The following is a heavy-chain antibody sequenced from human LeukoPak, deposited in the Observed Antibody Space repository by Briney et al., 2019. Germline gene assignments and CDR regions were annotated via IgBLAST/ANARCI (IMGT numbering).Heavy chain of an antibody. CDR3: TRWMRSPYWFDP. Sequence: GGSLRLSCAGSGFIFSSYAMSWVRQAPGKGLDWVSTISGGAGSTYYADSLEGRFTISRDNSKNTLYLEMNNLRAEDTAIYYCTRWMRSPYWFDPWGQGTLVTVSS. J-gene: IGHJ5*02. CDR2: ISGGAGST. CDR1: GFIFSSYA. V-gene: IGHV3-23*01. D-gene: IGHD2-15*01.